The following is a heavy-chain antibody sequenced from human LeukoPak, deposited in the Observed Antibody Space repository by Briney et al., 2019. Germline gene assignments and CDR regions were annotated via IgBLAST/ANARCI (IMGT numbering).Heavy chain of an antibody. CDR1: GYSFTNYY. Sequence: GASVEVSCKASGYSFTNYYMHWVRQAPGQGLEWMGWISAYNGNTNYAQKLQGRVTMTTDTSTSTAYMELRSLRSDDTAVYYCARSMSRVAATYYYMDVWGKGTTVTISS. CDR3: ARSMSRVAATYYYMDV. CDR2: ISAYNGNT. V-gene: IGHV1-18*04. D-gene: IGHD2-15*01. J-gene: IGHJ6*03.